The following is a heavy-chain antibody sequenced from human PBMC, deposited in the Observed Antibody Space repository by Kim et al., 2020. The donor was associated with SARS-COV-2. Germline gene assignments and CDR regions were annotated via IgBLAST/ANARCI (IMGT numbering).Heavy chain of an antibody. Sequence: GGSLRLSCAASGFTFSRYGMHWVRQAPGKGLEWVALISFDGNNAYYADSVKGRFTISRDNSKNTLYLQMNTLTVEDTAVYYCAKDYKIEQSYGPLHYWGQGTLVTFSS. CDR3: AKDYKIEQSYGPLHY. V-gene: IGHV3-30*18. CDR2: ISFDGNNA. CDR1: GFTFSRYG. J-gene: IGHJ4*02. D-gene: IGHD5-18*01.